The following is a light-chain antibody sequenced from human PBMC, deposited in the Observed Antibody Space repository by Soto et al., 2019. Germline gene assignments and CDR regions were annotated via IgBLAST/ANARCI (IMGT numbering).Light chain of an antibody. CDR2: DVS. J-gene: IGLJ3*02. Sequence: QSALTQPRSVSGSPGQSVTISCTGTSSDVGGYNFVPWYQQHPGKAPKLMIYDVSKRPSGVPDRFSGSKSGNTASLTISGLQAEDEADYYCGSYAGSYTWVFGGGTKLTVL. CDR3: GSYAGSYTWV. CDR1: SSDVGGYNF. V-gene: IGLV2-11*01.